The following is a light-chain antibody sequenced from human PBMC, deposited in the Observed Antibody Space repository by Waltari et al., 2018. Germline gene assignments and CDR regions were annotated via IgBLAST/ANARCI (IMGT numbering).Light chain of an antibody. Sequence: DIHMTQSPSSLSASVGDRVTIHCRASQSISSYLNLYQQKPGKAPKLLIYAASSLQSGVPSRFSGSGSGTDFTLTISSLQPEDFATYYCQQSYSTPPWTFGQGTKVEIK. CDR1: QSISSY. CDR2: AAS. J-gene: IGKJ1*01. CDR3: QQSYSTPPWT. V-gene: IGKV1-39*01.